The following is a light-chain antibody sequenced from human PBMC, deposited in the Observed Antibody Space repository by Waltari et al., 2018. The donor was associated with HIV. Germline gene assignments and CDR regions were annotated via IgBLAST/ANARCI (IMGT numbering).Light chain of an antibody. J-gene: IGLJ3*02. CDR3: CSYAGSYTLV. V-gene: IGLV2-11*01. CDR1: SSDVGGYNY. CDR2: DVS. Sequence: QSALTQPRSVSGSPGQSVTISCTGTSSDVGGYNYVSWYQQHPGKAPKLMIYDVSNRPSGVPDRFSGSKSGNTASLTISVLQADDEADYYCCSYAGSYTLVFGGGTKLTVL.